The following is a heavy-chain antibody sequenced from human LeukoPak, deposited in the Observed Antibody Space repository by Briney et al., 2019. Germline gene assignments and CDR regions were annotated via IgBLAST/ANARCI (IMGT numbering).Heavy chain of an antibody. V-gene: IGHV4-59*01. CDR1: GGSISSYY. D-gene: IGHD3-3*01. CDR2: IYYSGST. J-gene: IGHJ6*02. CDR3: ARVPWDSWSVHAGGYYGMDV. Sequence: SETLSLTCTVSGGSISSYYWSWIRQPPGKGLEWIGYIYYSGSTNYNPSLKSRVTISVDTSKNQFSLKLSSVTAADTAVYYCARVPWDSWSVHAGGYYGMDVWGQGTTVTVSS.